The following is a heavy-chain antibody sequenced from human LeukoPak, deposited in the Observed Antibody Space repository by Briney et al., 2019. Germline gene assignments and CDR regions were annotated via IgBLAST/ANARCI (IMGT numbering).Heavy chain of an antibody. V-gene: IGHV1-2*02. D-gene: IGHD2-15*01. Sequence: ASVKVSCKASGYTFTGYYMHWVRQAPGQGLEWMGWINPNSGGTNYAQKFQGRVTMTRDTSISTAYMELSRLRSDDTAVYYCARVFVVVVAATPSGEYFDYWGQGTPVTVSS. CDR2: INPNSGGT. CDR3: ARVFVVVVAATPSGEYFDY. CDR1: GYTFTGYY. J-gene: IGHJ4*02.